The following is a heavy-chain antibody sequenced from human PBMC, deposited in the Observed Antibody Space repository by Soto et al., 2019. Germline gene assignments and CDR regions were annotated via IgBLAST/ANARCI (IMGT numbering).Heavy chain of an antibody. D-gene: IGHD3-22*01. CDR1: GGSFSGYY. CDR2: INHSGST. CDR3: ARGRSQYYDRSGYSP. Sequence: QVQLQQWGAGLLKPSETLSLTCAVYGGSFSGYYWNWIRQPPGKGLEWIGEINHSGSTKYSPSLKGRLTISVDTSKNQFSLNLTSVTAADTAVYYCARGRSQYYDRSGYSPWGQGTLVTVSS. V-gene: IGHV4-34*01. J-gene: IGHJ5*02.